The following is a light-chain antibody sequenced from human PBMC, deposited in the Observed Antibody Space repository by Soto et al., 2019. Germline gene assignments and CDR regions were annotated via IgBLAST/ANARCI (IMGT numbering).Light chain of an antibody. CDR2: NNN. V-gene: IGLV1-44*01. J-gene: IGLJ1*01. Sequence: QAVVTQPRSASGTPGQRVTISCSGSSSNIGSNTVNWYQQLPGTAPKLLISNNNQRPSGVPDRFSGSKSGTSASLAISGLQSEDEAEYYCCSYVGATTYVFGSGTKVTVL. CDR1: SSNIGSNT. CDR3: CSYVGATTYV.